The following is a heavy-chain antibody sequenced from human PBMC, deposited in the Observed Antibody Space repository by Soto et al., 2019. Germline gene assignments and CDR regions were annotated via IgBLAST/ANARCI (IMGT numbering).Heavy chain of an antibody. CDR3: ARRSGYHDY. Sequence: GESLKISCKGSGYSFTSYWIGWVRQMPGKGLEWMGSIDPSDSYTNYSPSFQGYVTISTDKSISTAYLQWTSLKASDTAIYYCARRSGYHDYWGQGTLVTVSS. D-gene: IGHD3-10*01. J-gene: IGHJ4*02. V-gene: IGHV5-10-1*01. CDR2: IDPSDSYT. CDR1: GYSFTSYW.